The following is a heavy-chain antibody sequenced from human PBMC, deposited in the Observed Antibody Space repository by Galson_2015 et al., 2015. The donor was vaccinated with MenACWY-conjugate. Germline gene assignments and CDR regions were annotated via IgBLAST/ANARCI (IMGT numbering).Heavy chain of an antibody. D-gene: IGHD2-21*01. CDR3: AKDRVADDYFHYYVMDV. Sequence: SLRLSCAASGFTFSSYAMSWVRQAPGGGLEWVSAISGGGDNTYYADSVKGRFTVSRDNSKNTLYLQMDSLTAEDTALYYCAKDRVADDYFHYYVMDVWGQGTAVTVSS. V-gene: IGHV3-23*01. CDR2: ISGGGDNT. CDR1: GFTFSSYA. J-gene: IGHJ6*02.